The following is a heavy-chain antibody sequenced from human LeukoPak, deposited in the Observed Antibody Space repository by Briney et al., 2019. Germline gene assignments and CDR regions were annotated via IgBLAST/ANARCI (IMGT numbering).Heavy chain of an antibody. Sequence: GGALRLSCSTSGFTFSSYAMRWVRQAPGKGPEWVSAISGSGGSTYYADSVKGRFTISRDNSKNTLYLQMNSLRAEDTAVYYCAKDLSAGFGELSSDVWGKGTTVTVSS. CDR2: ISGSGGST. J-gene: IGHJ6*04. V-gene: IGHV3-23*01. CDR1: GFTFSSYA. CDR3: AKDLSAGFGELSSDV. D-gene: IGHD3-10*01.